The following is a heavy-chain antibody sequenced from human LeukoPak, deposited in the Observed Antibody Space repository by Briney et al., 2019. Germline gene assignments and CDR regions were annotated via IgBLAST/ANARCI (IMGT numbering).Heavy chain of an antibody. V-gene: IGHV5-51*01. CDR1: GCTFTSYW. J-gene: IGHJ4*02. CDR3: ARQYNYYDSSGYSDY. D-gene: IGHD3-22*01. CDR2: IYPGDSDT. Sequence: GESLQISCKGSGCTFTSYWIGWVRQMPGKGLEWMGIIYPGDSDTTYSPSFQGQVTISADKSIKTAYLQWSSLKASDTAMYYCARQYNYYDSSGYSDYWGQGTLVTVSS.